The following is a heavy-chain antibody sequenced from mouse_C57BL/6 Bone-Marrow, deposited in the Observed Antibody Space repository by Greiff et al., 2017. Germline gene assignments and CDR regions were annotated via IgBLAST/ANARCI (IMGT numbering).Heavy chain of an antibody. CDR2: IYPSDSET. V-gene: IGHV1-61*01. CDR3: ARSITTVVKFDY. Sequence: QVQLQQPGAELVRPGSSVKLSCKASGYTFTSYWMDWVKQRPGQGLEWIGNIYPSDSETHYNQKFKDKATLTVDKSSSTAYMQLSSLTSEDSAVYFCARSITTVVKFDYWGQGTTLTVSS. D-gene: IGHD1-1*01. J-gene: IGHJ2*01. CDR1: GYTFTSYW.